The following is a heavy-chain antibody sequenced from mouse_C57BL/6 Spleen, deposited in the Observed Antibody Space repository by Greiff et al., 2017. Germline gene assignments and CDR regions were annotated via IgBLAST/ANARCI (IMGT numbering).Heavy chain of an antibody. J-gene: IGHJ1*03. CDR3: AREYSGSSYVHWYFDV. Sequence: VQLQQSGPGLVAPSQSLSITCTVSGFSLTSYAISWVRQPPGKGLEWLGVIWPGGGTNYNSALKSRLSISKDNSKSQVFLKMNSLQTDDTARYYWAREYSGSSYVHWYFDVWGTGTTVTVSS. D-gene: IGHD1-1*01. CDR2: IWPGGGT. CDR1: GFSLTSYA. V-gene: IGHV2-9-1*01.